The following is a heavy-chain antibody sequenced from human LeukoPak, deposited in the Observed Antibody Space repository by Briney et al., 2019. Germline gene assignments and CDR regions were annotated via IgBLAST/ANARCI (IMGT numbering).Heavy chain of an antibody. CDR1: GFTFSIYA. D-gene: IGHD3-10*01. V-gene: IGHV3-23*01. CDR3: AKDLKYYDY. Sequence: SGGSLRLSCAASGFTFSIYAMTWVRQAPGRGLDWVSAISGSGGSTYYADSVKGRFTIFRDNSKNTLYLQMNSLRAEDTAVYYCAKDLKYYDYWGQGTLVTVSS. CDR2: ISGSGGST. J-gene: IGHJ4*02.